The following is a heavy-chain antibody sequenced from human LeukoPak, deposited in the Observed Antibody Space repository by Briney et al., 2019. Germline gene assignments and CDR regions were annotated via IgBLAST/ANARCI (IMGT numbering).Heavy chain of an antibody. J-gene: IGHJ3*02. CDR1: GYTFTGCY. V-gene: IGHV1-2*06. Sequence: ASVKVSCKASGYTFTGCYMHWVRQAPGQGLEWMGRINPNSGGTNYAQKFQGRVTMTRDTSISTAYMELSRLRSGDTAVYYCARDRRDQDAFDIWGQGTMGTVSS. D-gene: IGHD2-2*01. CDR3: ARDRRDQDAFDI. CDR2: INPNSGGT.